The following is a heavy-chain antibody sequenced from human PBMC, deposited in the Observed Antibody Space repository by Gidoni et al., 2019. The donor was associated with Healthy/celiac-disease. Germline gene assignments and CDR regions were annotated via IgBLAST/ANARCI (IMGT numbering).Heavy chain of an antibody. V-gene: IGHV3-48*02. CDR2: ISSSSSTI. CDR1: GFTFSSYS. Sequence: EVQLVESGGGLVQPGGSLRLSCAASGFTFSSYSMNWVRQAPGKGLEWVSYISSSSSTIYYADSVKGRFTISRDNAKNSLYLQMNSLRDEDTAVYYCARDHLRGSSGWYGNDAFDIWGQGTMVTVSS. D-gene: IGHD6-19*01. CDR3: ARDHLRGSSGWYGNDAFDI. J-gene: IGHJ3*02.